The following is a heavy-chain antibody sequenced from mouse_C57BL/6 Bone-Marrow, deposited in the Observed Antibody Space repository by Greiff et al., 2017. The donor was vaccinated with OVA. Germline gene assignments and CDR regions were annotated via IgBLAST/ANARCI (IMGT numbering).Heavy chain of an antibody. V-gene: IGHV1-26*01. CDR2: INPNNGGT. CDR3: AREGFSTTVVKYIDV. CDR1: GYTFTDYY. J-gene: IGHJ1*03. Sequence: EVQLQQSGPELVKPGASVKISCKASGYTFTDYYMNWVKQSHGKSLEWIGDINPNNGGTSYTQKFKGKATLTVDKSSSTAYMELRSLTSEDSAVYYGAREGFSTTVVKYIDVWGKGTTVTVSS. D-gene: IGHD1-1*01.